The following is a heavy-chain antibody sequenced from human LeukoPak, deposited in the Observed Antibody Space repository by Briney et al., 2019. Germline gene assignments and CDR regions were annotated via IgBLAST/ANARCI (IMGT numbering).Heavy chain of an antibody. CDR1: GGTFSSYA. Sequence: SVKVSCKASGGTFSSYAISWVRQAPGQGLEWMGGIIPIFGTANYAQKFQGRVTITADESTSTAYMELSSLRSEDTAVYYCARGVTILNWFNPWGQGTLVTVSS. CDR3: ARGVTILNWFNP. CDR2: IIPIFGTA. D-gene: IGHD3-9*01. J-gene: IGHJ5*02. V-gene: IGHV1-69*13.